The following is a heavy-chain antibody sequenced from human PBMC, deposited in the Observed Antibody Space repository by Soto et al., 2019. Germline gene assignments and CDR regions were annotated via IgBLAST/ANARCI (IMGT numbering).Heavy chain of an antibody. V-gene: IGHV3-21*01. Sequence: GRSLRLSCAASGFTLSSYSMNWVRQAPGKGLEWVSSISRSSSYIYYADSVKGRFTISRDNARNSLYLQMDSLRAEDTAVYYCARDLHDYFSSRFDPWGQGTLVTV. CDR2: ISRSSSYI. D-gene: IGHD4-17*01. CDR3: ARDLHDYFSSRFDP. CDR1: GFTLSSYS. J-gene: IGHJ5*02.